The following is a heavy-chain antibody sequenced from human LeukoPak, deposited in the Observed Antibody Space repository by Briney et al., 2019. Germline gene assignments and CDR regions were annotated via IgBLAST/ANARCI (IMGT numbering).Heavy chain of an antibody. CDR2: IYHSGST. CDR1: GGSISSGGYY. CDR3: ARNDYGDYGAGLDY. Sequence: PSETLSLTCTVSGGSISSGGYYWSWIRQPPGKGLEWIGYIYHSGSTNYNPSLKSRVTMSVDTSKNQFSLKLSSVTAADTAVYYCARNDYGDYGAGLDYWGQGTLVTVSS. J-gene: IGHJ4*02. V-gene: IGHV4-61*08. D-gene: IGHD4-17*01.